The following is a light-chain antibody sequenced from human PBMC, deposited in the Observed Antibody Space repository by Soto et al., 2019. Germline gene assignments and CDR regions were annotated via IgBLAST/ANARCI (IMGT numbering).Light chain of an antibody. Sequence: QSVLTQPPSASGCPGQSVTSSCTGTSNDVGAYNYVSWYQQHPGKAPKVMIYEVNKRPSGVPDRFSGSKSGNTASLTVSGLQAEDEADYYCSSFAVSNSFVFGTGTKVTV. CDR2: EVN. CDR1: SNDVGAYNY. J-gene: IGLJ1*01. CDR3: SSFAVSNSFV. V-gene: IGLV2-8*01.